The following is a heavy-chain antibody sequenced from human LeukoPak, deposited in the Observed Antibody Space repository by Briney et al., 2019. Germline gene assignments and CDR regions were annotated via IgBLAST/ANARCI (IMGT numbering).Heavy chain of an antibody. CDR2: INHSGST. Sequence: GSLRLSCAASGITFSNYWMSWVRQPPGKGLEWIGEINHSGSTNYNPSLKSRVTISVDTSKSQFSLKLSSVTAADTAVYYCASGYSSGWSPPHYWGQGTLVTVSS. V-gene: IGHV4-34*08. J-gene: IGHJ4*02. CDR3: ASGYSSGWSPPHY. D-gene: IGHD6-19*01. CDR1: GITFSNYW.